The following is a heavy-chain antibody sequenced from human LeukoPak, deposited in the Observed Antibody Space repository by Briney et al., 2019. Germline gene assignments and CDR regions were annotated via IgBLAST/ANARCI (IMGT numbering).Heavy chain of an antibody. CDR3: ARVRREGGYVFDY. J-gene: IGHJ4*02. CDR1: GGSISSGSYY. V-gene: IGHV4-61*02. D-gene: IGHD5-12*01. Sequence: SETLSLTCTVSGGSISSGSYYWSWIRQPAGKGLEWIGRIYTSGSTNYNPSLKSRVTISVDTSKNQFSLKLSSVTAADTAVYYCARVRREGGYVFDYWGQGTLVTVSS. CDR2: IYTSGST.